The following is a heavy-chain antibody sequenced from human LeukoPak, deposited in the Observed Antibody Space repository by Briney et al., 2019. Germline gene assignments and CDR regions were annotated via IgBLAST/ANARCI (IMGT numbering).Heavy chain of an antibody. D-gene: IGHD3-3*01. J-gene: IGHJ4*02. Sequence: QPGGSLRLSCAASGFTFSSYAMSWVRQAPGKGLEWVSAISGSGGSTYYADSVKGRFTISRDNSKNTLYLQMNSLRAEDTAVYYSAKVAITIFGVVLYYFDYWGQGTLVTVSS. CDR2: ISGSGGST. CDR3: AKVAITIFGVVLYYFDY. CDR1: GFTFSSYA. V-gene: IGHV3-23*01.